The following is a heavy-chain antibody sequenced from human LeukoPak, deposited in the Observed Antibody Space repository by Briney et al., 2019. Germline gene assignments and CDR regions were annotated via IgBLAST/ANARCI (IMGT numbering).Heavy chain of an antibody. J-gene: IGHJ4*02. CDR1: GYTFTSYY. CDR2: INPSGGST. Sequence: ASVKVSCKASGYTFTSYYMHWVRQAPGQGLEWMGIINPSGGSTSYAQKFQGRVTMTRDMSTSTVHMELSSLRSEDTAVYYCARDRGWELRWFELDYWGQGTLVTVSS. CDR3: ARDRGWELRWFELDY. V-gene: IGHV1-46*01. D-gene: IGHD1-26*01.